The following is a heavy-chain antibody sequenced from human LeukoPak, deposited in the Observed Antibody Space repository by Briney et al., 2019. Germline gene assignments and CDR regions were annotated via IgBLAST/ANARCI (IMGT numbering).Heavy chain of an antibody. V-gene: IGHV1-2*02. CDR2: INPNSGGT. Sequence: ASVKVSCKASGYTFTGYYMHWVRQAPGQGLEWMGWINPNSGGTNYAQKFQGRVTMTRDTSISTAYMELSRLRSDDTAVYYCAREVAVAGGYFDYWGQGTLVTVSS. CDR1: GYTFTGYY. J-gene: IGHJ4*02. D-gene: IGHD6-19*01. CDR3: AREVAVAGGYFDY.